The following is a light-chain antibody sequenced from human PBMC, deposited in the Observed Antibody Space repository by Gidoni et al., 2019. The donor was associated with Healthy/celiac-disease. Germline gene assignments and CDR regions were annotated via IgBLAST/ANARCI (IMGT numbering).Light chain of an antibody. V-gene: IGKV1-39*01. Sequence: DIQTTQSPSSLSASVGDRVTITCRASQSISSYLNWYQQKPGKAPKLLIYAASSLQSGVPSRFSGSGSGTDFTLTISSLQPEDFATYYCQQSYSTPLFTCGPGTKVDIK. CDR2: AAS. CDR3: QQSYSTPLFT. CDR1: QSISSY. J-gene: IGKJ3*01.